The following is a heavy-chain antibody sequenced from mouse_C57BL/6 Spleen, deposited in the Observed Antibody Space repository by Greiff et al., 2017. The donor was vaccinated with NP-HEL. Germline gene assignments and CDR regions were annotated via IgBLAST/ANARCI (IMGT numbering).Heavy chain of an antibody. CDR2: INPNNGGT. D-gene: IGHD1-1*01. J-gene: IGHJ1*03. CDR1: GYTFTDYN. V-gene: IGHV1-22*01. Sequence: EVQLQQSGPELVKPGASVKMSCKASGYTFTDYNMHWVKQSHGKSLEWIGYINPNNGGTSYNQKFKGKATLPVNKSSSTAYMELRSLTSEDSAVYYCARRGGTSRDPYWYFDVWGTGTTVTVSS. CDR3: ARRGGTSRDPYWYFDV.